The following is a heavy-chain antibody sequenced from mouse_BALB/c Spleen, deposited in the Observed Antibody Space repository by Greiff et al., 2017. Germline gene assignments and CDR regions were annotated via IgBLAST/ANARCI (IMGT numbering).Heavy chain of an antibody. D-gene: IGHD1-1*01. Sequence: EVQLVESGGGLVQPGGSRKLSCAASGFTFSSFGMHWVRQAPEKGLEWVAYISSGSSTIYYADTVKGRFTISRDNPKNTLFLQMTSLRSEDTAMYYCARGVVADYFDYWGQGTTLTVSS. V-gene: IGHV5-17*02. J-gene: IGHJ2*01. CDR3: ARGVVADYFDY. CDR2: ISSGSSTI. CDR1: GFTFSSFG.